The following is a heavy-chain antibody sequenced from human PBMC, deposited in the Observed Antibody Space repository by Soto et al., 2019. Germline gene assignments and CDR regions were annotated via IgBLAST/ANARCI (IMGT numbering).Heavy chain of an antibody. V-gene: IGHV1-8*01. CDR1: GYTFTSYD. CDR3: ARGPLRRRYFDWLSQYYYYMDV. D-gene: IGHD3-9*01. CDR2: MNPNSGNT. J-gene: IGHJ6*03. Sequence: GASVKVSCKASGYTFTSYDINWVRQATGQGLEWMGWMNPNSGNTGYAQKFQGRVTMTRNTSISTAYMELSSLRSEDTAVYYCARGPLRRRYFDWLSQYYYYMDVWGKGTTVTVSS.